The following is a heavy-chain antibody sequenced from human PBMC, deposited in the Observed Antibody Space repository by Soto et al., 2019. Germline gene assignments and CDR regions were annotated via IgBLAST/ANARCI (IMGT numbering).Heavy chain of an antibody. D-gene: IGHD6-6*01. V-gene: IGHV1-3*01. Sequence: ASVKVSCKASGYTFTSYAMHWVLQAPGQRLEWMGWINAGNGNTKYSQKFQGRVTITRDTSASTAYMELSSLRSEDTAVYYCAREGSIAARPAWFDPWGQGTLVTVSS. CDR2: INAGNGNT. J-gene: IGHJ5*02. CDR1: GYTFTSYA. CDR3: AREGSIAARPAWFDP.